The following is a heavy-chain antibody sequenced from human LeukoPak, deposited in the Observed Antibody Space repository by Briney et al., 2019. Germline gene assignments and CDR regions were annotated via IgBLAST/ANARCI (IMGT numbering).Heavy chain of an antibody. J-gene: IGHJ4*02. D-gene: IGHD6-13*01. CDR2: IYYSGST. Sequence: PSETLSLTCAVYGGSFSGYYWGWIRQPPGKGLEWIGSIYYSGSTYYSPSLKSRVTISVDTSKNQFSLKLSSVTAADTAVYYCARHARGYSSSWYSDYWGQGTLVTVSS. CDR1: GGSFSGYY. CDR3: ARHARGYSSSWYSDY. V-gene: IGHV4-39*01.